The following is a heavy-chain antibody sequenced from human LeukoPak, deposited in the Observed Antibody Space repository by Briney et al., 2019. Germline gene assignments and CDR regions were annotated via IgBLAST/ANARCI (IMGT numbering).Heavy chain of an antibody. CDR1: GGSISSTSYY. J-gene: IGHJ6*03. Sequence: PAETLCDSCTVSGGSISSTSYYWGWIRQPPGKGLEWIGTIYYSGGTDYNPSLKSRFTISVGTSRNQFSLKVSSVSAADTAVYYCARRPITATSGTYYYYSYLDVWGKGTPVTVSS. D-gene: IGHD1-26*01. V-gene: IGHV4-39*01. CDR2: IYYSGGT. CDR3: ARRPITATSGTYYYYSYLDV.